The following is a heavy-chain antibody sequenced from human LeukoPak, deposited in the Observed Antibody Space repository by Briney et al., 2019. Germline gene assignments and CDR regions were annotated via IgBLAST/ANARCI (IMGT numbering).Heavy chain of an antibody. Sequence: GGSLRLSCAASGFTFSNYAMHWVRQAPGKGLEWVAAIWYDGNNKYYADSVKGRFTISRDNSKNTLYLQMNSLRAEDTAVYYCAKARRDYYDSSGYFHSGFDYWGQGTLVTVSS. D-gene: IGHD3-22*01. CDR1: GFTFSNYA. V-gene: IGHV3-33*06. CDR2: IWYDGNNK. J-gene: IGHJ4*02. CDR3: AKARRDYYDSSGYFHSGFDY.